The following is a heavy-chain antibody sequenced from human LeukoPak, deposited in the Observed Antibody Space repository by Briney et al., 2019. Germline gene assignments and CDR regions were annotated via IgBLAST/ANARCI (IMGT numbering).Heavy chain of an antibody. V-gene: IGHV1-8*03. J-gene: IGHJ5*02. Sequence: ASVKVSCKASGYTFTSYDINWVRQATGQGLEWMGWMNPNSGNTGCAQKFQGRVTITRNTSISTAYMELSSLRSEDTAVYYCARGKEDFEFDPWGQGTLVTVSS. D-gene: IGHD2-15*01. CDR3: ARGKEDFEFDP. CDR2: MNPNSGNT. CDR1: GYTFTSYD.